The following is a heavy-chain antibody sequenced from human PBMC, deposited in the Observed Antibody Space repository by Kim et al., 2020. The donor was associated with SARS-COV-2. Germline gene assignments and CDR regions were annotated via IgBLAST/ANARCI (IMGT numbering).Heavy chain of an antibody. Sequence: SVKVSCKASGGTFSSYAISWVRQAPGQGLEWMGGIIPIFGTANYAQKFQGRVTITADKSTSTAYMELSSLRSEDTAVYYCARDPRSVVGQLVPYYYYGMDVWGQGTTVTVSS. CDR1: GGTFSSYA. V-gene: IGHV1-69*06. CDR3: ARDPRSVVGQLVPYYYYGMDV. CDR2: IIPIFGTA. J-gene: IGHJ6*02. D-gene: IGHD6-13*01.